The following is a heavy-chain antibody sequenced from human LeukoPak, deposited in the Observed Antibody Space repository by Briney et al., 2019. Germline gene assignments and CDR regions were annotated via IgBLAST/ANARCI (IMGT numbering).Heavy chain of an antibody. CDR3: ARSFITYGMDV. CDR1: GFTFSSYA. D-gene: IGHD3-16*02. J-gene: IGHJ6*02. Sequence: GGSLRLSCAXSGFTFSSYAMHWVRQAPGKGLEWVAVISYDGSNKYYADSVKGRFTISRDNSKNTLYLQMNSLRAEDTAVYYCARSFITYGMDVWGQGTTVTVSS. CDR2: ISYDGSNK. V-gene: IGHV3-30*01.